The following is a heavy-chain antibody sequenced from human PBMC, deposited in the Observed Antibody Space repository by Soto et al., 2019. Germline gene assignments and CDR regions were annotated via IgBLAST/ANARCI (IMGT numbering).Heavy chain of an antibody. D-gene: IGHD2-15*01. CDR2: ISSSGYI. CDR1: GFNFNSCP. J-gene: IGHJ6*02. CDR3: ARDCSGGSCYPGMDV. Sequence: EVQLVESGGGLVKPRGSLRLSCAASGFNFNSCPINWVRQAPGKRLEWLSSISSSGYIFSTDSVRGRFTISRDNAKNSVYLQINSLRAEDTAVYFCARDCSGGSCYPGMDVWGHGTTVTVSS. V-gene: IGHV3-21*01.